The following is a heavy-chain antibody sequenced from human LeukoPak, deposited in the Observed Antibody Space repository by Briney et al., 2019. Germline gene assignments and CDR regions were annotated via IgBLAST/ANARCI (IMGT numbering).Heavy chain of an antibody. V-gene: IGHV4-34*01. D-gene: IGHD2-2*01. CDR2: INHSGST. CDR1: GGSFSGYY. J-gene: IGHJ4*02. Sequence: SETLSLTCAVYGGSFSGYYWSWIRRPPGKGLEWIGEINHSGSTNYNPSLKSRVTISVDTSKNQFSLKLSSVTAADTAVYYCARVERGYCSSTSCYGSKTNDYWGQGTLVTVSS. CDR3: ARVERGYCSSTSCYGSKTNDY.